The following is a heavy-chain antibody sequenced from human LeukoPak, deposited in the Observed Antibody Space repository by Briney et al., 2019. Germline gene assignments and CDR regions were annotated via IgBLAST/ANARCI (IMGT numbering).Heavy chain of an antibody. Sequence: SETLSLTCTVSGGSISSYYWSWIRQPPGKGLEWIGYIYYSGSTNYNPSLKSRVTISVDTSKNQSSLKLSSVTAADTAVYYCARTYYGSGNYYFDYWGQGTLVTVSS. CDR2: IYYSGST. D-gene: IGHD3-10*01. CDR1: GGSISSYY. J-gene: IGHJ4*02. CDR3: ARTYYGSGNYYFDY. V-gene: IGHV4-59*08.